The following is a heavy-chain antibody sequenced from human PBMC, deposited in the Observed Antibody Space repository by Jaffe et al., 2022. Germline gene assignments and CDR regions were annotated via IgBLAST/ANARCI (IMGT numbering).Heavy chain of an antibody. D-gene: IGHD1-26*01. Sequence: QVHLVQSGPELKKPGASVKVSCKAAGYTFTSYAINWVRQAPGQGLEWMGWINTETGNPTYAQGFTGRFVFSLDTSVSTAYLQISGLKAEDTGVFYCARELGTGIYYPRDALDIWGQGTMVTVSS. J-gene: IGHJ3*02. CDR3: ARELGTGIYYPRDALDI. CDR2: INTETGNP. V-gene: IGHV7-4-1*02. CDR1: GYTFTSYA.